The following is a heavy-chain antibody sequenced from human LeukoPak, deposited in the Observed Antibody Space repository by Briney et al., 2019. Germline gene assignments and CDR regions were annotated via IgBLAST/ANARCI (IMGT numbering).Heavy chain of an antibody. D-gene: IGHD1-26*01. CDR3: ARISGSSKKYFQH. CDR2: IEQDGSEK. CDR1: GFTFSNYW. V-gene: IGHV3-7*01. Sequence: PGGSLRLSCAASGFTFSNYWMSWVRQAPGKGLEWVANIEQDGSEKYYVDSVKGRFTISRDNANNSVNLQMNSLRAEDTALYYCARISGSSKKYFQHWGQGTLATVSS. J-gene: IGHJ1*01.